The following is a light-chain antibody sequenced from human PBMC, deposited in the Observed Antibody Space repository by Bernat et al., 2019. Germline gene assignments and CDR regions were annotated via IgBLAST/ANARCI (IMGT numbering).Light chain of an antibody. Sequence: QSVLTQPPSVSGAPGQRVTISCTGSSSNIGAGYDVHWYQQLPGTAPKLLIYGNSKRPSGVPDRFSGSKSGTSASLAITGLQAEDEADYYCQSYDSSVSGSVFGGGTKLTVL. CDR1: SSNIGAGYD. CDR2: GNS. J-gene: IGLJ2*01. CDR3: QSYDSSVSGSV. V-gene: IGLV1-40*01.